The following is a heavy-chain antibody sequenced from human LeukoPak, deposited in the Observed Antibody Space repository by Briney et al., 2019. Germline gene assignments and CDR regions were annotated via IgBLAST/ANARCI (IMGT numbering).Heavy chain of an antibody. Sequence: PSETLSLTCTVSGGSISSSSYYWGWIRQPPGKGLEWIGSIYYSGSTYYNPSLKSRVTISVDTSKNQFSLKLRSVTAADTAVYYCARLDYSNHATWFDPWGQGTLVTVSS. D-gene: IGHD4-11*01. CDR2: IYYSGST. CDR3: ARLDYSNHATWFDP. J-gene: IGHJ5*02. V-gene: IGHV4-39*01. CDR1: GGSISSSSYY.